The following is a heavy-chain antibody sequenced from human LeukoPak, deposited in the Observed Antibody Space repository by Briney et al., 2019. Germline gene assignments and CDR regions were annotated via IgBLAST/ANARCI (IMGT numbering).Heavy chain of an antibody. CDR2: INHSGST. D-gene: IGHD2-2*01. CDR3: ARGSRQDIVVVPAALSGFDY. J-gene: IGHJ4*02. V-gene: IGHV4-34*01. CDR1: GGSFSGYY. Sequence: PSETLSLTCAVYGGSFSGYYWSWIRQPPGKGLEWIGEINHSGSTNYNPSLKSRVTISVDTSKNQFSLKLSSVTAADTAVYYCARGSRQDIVVVPAALSGFDYWGQGTLVTVSS.